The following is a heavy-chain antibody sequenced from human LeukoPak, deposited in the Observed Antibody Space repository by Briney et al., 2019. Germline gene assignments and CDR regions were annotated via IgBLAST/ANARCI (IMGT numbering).Heavy chain of an antibody. CDR1: GCSISSYY. Sequence: PWETLTLTCAASGCSISSYYRSWIRQPPGKGLEWIWRIYITGSTRCNEDNPNLKCRVTMSVDTSKNQFSLKLSSVTAADTAVYYCARQQLKTMASFDYWGQGTLVTVSS. V-gene: IGHV4-59*10. CDR3: ARQQLKTMASFDY. J-gene: IGHJ4*02. CDR2: IYITGST. D-gene: IGHD4/OR15-4a*01.